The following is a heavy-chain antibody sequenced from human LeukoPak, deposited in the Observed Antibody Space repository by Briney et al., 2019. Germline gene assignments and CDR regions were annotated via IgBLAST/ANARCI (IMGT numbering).Heavy chain of an antibody. CDR3: ARGRYYDFWSGYNYYNMDV. CDR1: GSSISSGYY. D-gene: IGHD3-3*01. V-gene: IGHV4-38-2*02. J-gene: IGHJ6*03. CDR2: IYHSGST. Sequence: SETLSLTCTVSGSSISSGYYWGWIRQPPGKGLEWIGSIYHSGSTYYNPSLKSRVTISADTSKNQFSLKLSSVTAADTAVYYCARGRYYDFWSGYNYYNMDVWGKGTTVTVSS.